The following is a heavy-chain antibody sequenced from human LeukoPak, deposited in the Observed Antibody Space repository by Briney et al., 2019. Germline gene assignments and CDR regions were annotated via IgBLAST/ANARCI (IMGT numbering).Heavy chain of an antibody. V-gene: IGHV3-74*01. Sequence: GGSLRLSCAASGFTFSSYWMHWVRQAPGKGLVWVSRINSDGSNTSYADSVKGRFTISRDNAKNTLYLQMNSLRAEDTAVYYCARDPAVAGTPFDYWGQGTLVTVSS. D-gene: IGHD6-19*01. CDR2: INSDGSNT. CDR3: ARDPAVAGTPFDY. J-gene: IGHJ4*02. CDR1: GFTFSSYW.